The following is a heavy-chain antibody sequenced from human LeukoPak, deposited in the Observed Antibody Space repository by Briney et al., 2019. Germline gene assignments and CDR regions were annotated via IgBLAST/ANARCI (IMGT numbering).Heavy chain of an antibody. CDR2: ISTDGSNR. CDR1: GYAFSSYA. Sequence: GRSLRLSCAASGYAFSSYAMHWVRQAPGKGPEWVAAISTDGSNRFYADSVKGRFTFSRDNSKNTLYLQMSSLRVEDTATYYCARVQSGSDAFDIWGQGRMVTVSS. V-gene: IGHV3-30-3*01. J-gene: IGHJ3*02. CDR3: ARVQSGSDAFDI.